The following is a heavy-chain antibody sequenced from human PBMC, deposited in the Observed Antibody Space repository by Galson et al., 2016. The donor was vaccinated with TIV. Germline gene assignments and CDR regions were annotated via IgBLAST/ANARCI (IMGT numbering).Heavy chain of an antibody. CDR1: GGSISNDY. D-gene: IGHD4-17*01. Sequence: SETLSLTCTVSGGSISNDYWSWIRQPAGKGLEWIGRIYSSGSTKYNPSLKSRVTISVDTSKNQFSLKLTSVTAADTAVYYCARWGAYGDYRYGSFDYWGRGALVTVSS. J-gene: IGHJ4*02. CDR2: IYSSGST. V-gene: IGHV4-4*07. CDR3: ARWGAYGDYRYGSFDY.